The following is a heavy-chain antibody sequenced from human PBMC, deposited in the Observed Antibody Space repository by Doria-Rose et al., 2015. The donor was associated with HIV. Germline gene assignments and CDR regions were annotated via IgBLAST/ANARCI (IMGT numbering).Heavy chain of an antibody. D-gene: IGHD6-13*01. CDR2: IFSDDER. CDR1: GVSLSSPGMG. CDR3: ARIKSSRWYHKYYFDF. Sequence: QVTLKESSPALVKPTETLTLTCTVSGVSLSSPGMGVSWIRQPPGKALEWLANIFSDDERSYKTSLKSRLTISRCTSKSQVVLTMTDMDPVDTATYYCARIKSSRWYHKYYFDFWGQGTLVIVSA. V-gene: IGHV2-26*01. J-gene: IGHJ4*02.